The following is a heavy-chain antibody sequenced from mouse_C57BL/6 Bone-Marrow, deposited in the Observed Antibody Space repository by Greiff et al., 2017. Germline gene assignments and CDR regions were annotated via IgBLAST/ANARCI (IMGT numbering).Heavy chain of an antibody. Sequence: VQLQQPGAELVKPGASVKLSCKASGYTFTSYWMHWVKQRPGQGLEWIGMIHPNSGSTNYNEKFKSKATLTVDKSSSTAYMQLSSLTSEDSAVYDCARGPHYGSGYYWFAYWGQGTLVTVSA. J-gene: IGHJ3*01. CDR2: IHPNSGST. V-gene: IGHV1-64*01. CDR3: ARGPHYGSGYYWFAY. CDR1: GYTFTSYW. D-gene: IGHD1-1*01.